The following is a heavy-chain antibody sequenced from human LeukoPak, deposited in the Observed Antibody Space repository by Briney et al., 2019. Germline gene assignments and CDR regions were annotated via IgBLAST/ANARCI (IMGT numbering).Heavy chain of an antibody. D-gene: IGHD3-16*02. CDR3: ARDYVWGSYRSFDY. CDR1: GFRFSSYA. CDR2: MLYDGSTK. V-gene: IGHV3-30-3*01. J-gene: IGHJ4*02. Sequence: GGSLRLSCAASGFRFSSYAMHWVRQAPGKGLEWVAVMLYDGSTKYYADSVKGRFTISRDDSKNTLYLQMNSLRTEDTAVYYCARDYVWGSYRSFDYWGQGTLVTVSS.